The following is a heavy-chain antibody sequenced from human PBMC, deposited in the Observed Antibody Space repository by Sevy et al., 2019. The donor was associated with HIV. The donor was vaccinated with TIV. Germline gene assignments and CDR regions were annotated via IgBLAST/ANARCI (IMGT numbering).Heavy chain of an antibody. Sequence: SETLSLTCAVYGGSFSGYYWSWIRQPPGKGLEWIGEINHRGSTNYNPSLKSRVTISVDTSKNQFSLKLSSVTAADTAVYYCARGRGYSSSSDFDYWGQGTLVTVSS. J-gene: IGHJ4*02. D-gene: IGHD6-13*01. CDR1: GGSFSGYY. CDR3: ARGRGYSSSSDFDY. CDR2: INHRGST. V-gene: IGHV4-34*01.